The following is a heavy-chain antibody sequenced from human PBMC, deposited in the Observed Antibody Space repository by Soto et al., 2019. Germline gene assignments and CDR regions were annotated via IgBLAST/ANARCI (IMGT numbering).Heavy chain of an antibody. CDR3: AKDYGYCSGGSCYSSGWFDP. D-gene: IGHD2-15*01. V-gene: IGHV3-48*01. Sequence: GGSLRLSWAASGFTLSNYVMNWVRQAPGKGLEWISCIGSSSVTIFHADSVKGRFTISRDNSKNTLYLQMNSLRAEDTAVYYCAKDYGYCSGGSCYSSGWFDPWGQGTLVTVSS. J-gene: IGHJ5*02. CDR1: GFTLSNYV. CDR2: IGSSSVTI.